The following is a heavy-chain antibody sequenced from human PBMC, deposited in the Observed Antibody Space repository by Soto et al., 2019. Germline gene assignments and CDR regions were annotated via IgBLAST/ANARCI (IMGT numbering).Heavy chain of an antibody. D-gene: IGHD5-18*01. CDR2: IYHTGST. Sequence: QVHLQESGPGLVRPSETLSLTCAVSGDSVGSGSYYWTWIRQPPGKGLEFVGHIYHTGSTNYDPSPMTPPTLSVDTSKNHFSLWLRSGTAADTAMYYCARAVAFGDTRTVVFHWGQGVLVTVSS. CDR3: ARAVAFGDTRTVVFH. V-gene: IGHV4-61*03. J-gene: IGHJ4*02. CDR1: GDSVGSGSYY.